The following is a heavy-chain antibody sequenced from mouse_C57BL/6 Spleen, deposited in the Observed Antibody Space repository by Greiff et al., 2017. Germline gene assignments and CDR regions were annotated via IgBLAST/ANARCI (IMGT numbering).Heavy chain of an antibody. V-gene: IGHV1-7*01. Sequence: VQLQESGAELAKPGASVKLSCKASGYTFTSFWMHWVKQRPGQGLEWIGYINPSSGYTKYNQKFKDKATLTADKSSSTAYMQLSSLTYEDSAVYYCAKFYYGPDYYAMDYWGQGTSVTVSS. D-gene: IGHD2-1*01. CDR2: INPSSGYT. CDR1: GYTFTSFW. J-gene: IGHJ4*01. CDR3: AKFYYGPDYYAMDY.